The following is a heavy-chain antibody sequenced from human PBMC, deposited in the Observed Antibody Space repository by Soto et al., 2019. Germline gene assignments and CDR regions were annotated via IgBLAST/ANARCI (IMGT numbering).Heavy chain of an antibody. J-gene: IGHJ6*03. Sequence: QVQLQQWGAGLLKPSETLSLTCAVYGGSFSGYYWSWIRQPPGKGLEWIGEINHSGSTNYNPSLKSRVTISVDTSKNQFSLKLSSVTAADTAVYYCARGPSSPYSSSWRYYYYYYMDVWGKGTTVTVSS. CDR3: ARGPSSPYSSSWRYYYYYYMDV. CDR1: GGSFSGYY. D-gene: IGHD6-13*01. V-gene: IGHV4-34*01. CDR2: INHSGST.